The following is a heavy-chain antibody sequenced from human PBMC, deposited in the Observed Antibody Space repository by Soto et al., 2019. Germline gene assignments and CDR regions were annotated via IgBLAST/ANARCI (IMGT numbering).Heavy chain of an antibody. Sequence: SETLSLTCTVSGGSISSGGYYWSWIRQHPGKGLEWIGYIYYSGSTYYNPSLKSRVTISVDTSKNQFSLKLSSVTATDTAVYYCARQDSSGYGFDYWGQGTRVTVS. V-gene: IGHV4-31*03. CDR2: IYYSGST. CDR3: ARQDSSGYGFDY. D-gene: IGHD3-22*01. CDR1: GGSISSGGYY. J-gene: IGHJ4*02.